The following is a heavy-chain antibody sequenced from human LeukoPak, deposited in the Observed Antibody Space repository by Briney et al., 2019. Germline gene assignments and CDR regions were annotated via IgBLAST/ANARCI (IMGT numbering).Heavy chain of an antibody. CDR3: ARDLFGELFYFDY. V-gene: IGHV3-21*01. J-gene: IGHJ4*02. Sequence: GGSLRLSCAASGFTFSSYSVNWVRQAPGKGLEWVSSISSSSSYIYYADSVKGRFTISRDNAKNSLYLQMNSLRAEDTAVYYCARDLFGELFYFDYWGQGTLVTVSS. D-gene: IGHD3-10*01. CDR1: GFTFSSYS. CDR2: ISSSSSYI.